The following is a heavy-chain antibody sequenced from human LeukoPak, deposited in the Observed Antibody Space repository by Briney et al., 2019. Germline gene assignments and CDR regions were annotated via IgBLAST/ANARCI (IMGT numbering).Heavy chain of an antibody. CDR3: ARSQRGDY. CDR2: INPNSGGT. Sequence: ASVKVSCKASGYTFSSYGFSWVRQAPGQGLEWMGWINPNSGGTNYAQKFQGRVTMTRDTSISTAYMELSRLRSDDTAVYYCARSQRGDYWGQGTLVTVSS. J-gene: IGHJ4*02. CDR1: GYTFSSYG. D-gene: IGHD2-15*01. V-gene: IGHV1-2*02.